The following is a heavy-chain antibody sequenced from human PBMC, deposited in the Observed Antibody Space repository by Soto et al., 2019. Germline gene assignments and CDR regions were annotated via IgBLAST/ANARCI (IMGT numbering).Heavy chain of an antibody. J-gene: IGHJ6*02. CDR3: AGDFYYNMDV. Sequence: QLQVSGGGLVHPGGSLKLSCAASGFPFNGSAMHWVRQASGKGLEWVGRIRSKPNNYATAYAASLKGRFTISRDDSKNTAYLQMNSLKTEDTAVYYCAGDFYYNMDVWGQGTTVTVSS. CDR1: GFPFNGSA. CDR2: IRSKPNNYAT. V-gene: IGHV3-73*02.